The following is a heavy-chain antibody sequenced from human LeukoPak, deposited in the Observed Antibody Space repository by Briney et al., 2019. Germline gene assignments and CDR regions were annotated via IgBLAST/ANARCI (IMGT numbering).Heavy chain of an antibody. D-gene: IGHD1-1*01. V-gene: IGHV3-7*03. Sequence: GGSLRLSCVTSGFFFNSYWMSWVRQAPGKGLEWVANENQDGSEIYYVDSVKGRFIMSRDNTKNSFYLQMSSLRAEDTAVYYCAKQTRTTTAPDYWGQGTLVTVSS. CDR1: GFFFNSYW. CDR3: AKQTRTTTAPDY. J-gene: IGHJ4*02. CDR2: ENQDGSEI.